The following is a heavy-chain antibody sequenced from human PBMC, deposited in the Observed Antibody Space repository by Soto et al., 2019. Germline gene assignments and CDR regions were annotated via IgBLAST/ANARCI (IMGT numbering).Heavy chain of an antibody. V-gene: IGHV1-3*01. J-gene: IGHJ6*02. CDR1: GYTFTSYA. CDR2: INAGNGNT. CDR3: ASETLYSNYVAYYGMDV. Sequence: RASVKVSCKASGYTFTSYAMHWVRQAPGQRLEWMGWINAGNGNTKYSQKFQGRVTITRDTSASTAYMELSSLRSEDTAVYYCASETLYSNYVAYYGMDVWGQGTTVTVS. D-gene: IGHD4-4*01.